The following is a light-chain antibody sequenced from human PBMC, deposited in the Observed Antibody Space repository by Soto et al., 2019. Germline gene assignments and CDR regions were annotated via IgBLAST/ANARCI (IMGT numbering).Light chain of an antibody. Sequence: DIQMTQSPSTLSASVGDRVTITCRARQTISIWLAWYQQKPGKAPKLLIYDASILESGVPSRFSGSGSGTEFTLTISSLQPDDFATYYCQQYNSYSLFGGGTKVEIK. J-gene: IGKJ4*01. CDR1: QTISIW. CDR2: DAS. CDR3: QQYNSYSL. V-gene: IGKV1-5*01.